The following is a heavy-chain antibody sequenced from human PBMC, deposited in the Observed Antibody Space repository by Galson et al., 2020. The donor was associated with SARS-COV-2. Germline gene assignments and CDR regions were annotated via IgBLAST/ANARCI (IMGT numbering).Heavy chain of an antibody. Sequence: TGGSLRLSCAASGFTFSGSAMHWVRQASGKGLEWVGRIRSKANSYATAYAASVKGRFTISRDDSKNTAYLQMNSLKTEDTAVYYCTSSITMIVNWGQGTLVTVSS. J-gene: IGHJ4*02. CDR3: TSSITMIVN. CDR2: IRSKANSYAT. CDR1: GFTFSGSA. V-gene: IGHV3-73*01. D-gene: IGHD3-22*01.